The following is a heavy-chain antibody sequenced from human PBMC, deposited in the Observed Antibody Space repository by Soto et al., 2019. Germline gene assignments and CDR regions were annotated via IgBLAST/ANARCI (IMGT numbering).Heavy chain of an antibody. CDR1: GDSVSSNSAG. Sequence: PSQTLSLTCAITGDSVSSNSAGWSWVRQSPSRGLEWLGRTYYRSKWYYEYAVSVRGRITINPDTSKNQYSLQLNSVTPEDTAVYYCARFEYSSSSGYYYYYYGMDVWGQGTTVTV. CDR3: ARFEYSSSSGYYYYYYGMDV. CDR2: TYYRSKWYY. V-gene: IGHV6-1*01. J-gene: IGHJ6*02. D-gene: IGHD6-6*01.